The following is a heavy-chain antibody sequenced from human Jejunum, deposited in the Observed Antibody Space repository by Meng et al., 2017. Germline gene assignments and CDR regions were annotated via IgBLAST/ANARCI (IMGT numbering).Heavy chain of an antibody. Sequence: QVRMQESGPGLVKPSETLSLTCTVSGGSISSTTTYWGWNRQPPGKTLEWIGSIYYSGSTHYNPSLKRRVFVSIDTSKDQFSLKLTSAAAADTAIYYCARNRTQGFFDIWSQGTLVTVSS. CDR1: GGSISSTTTY. CDR2: IYYSGST. J-gene: IGHJ4*02. D-gene: IGHD1/OR15-1a*01. V-gene: IGHV4-39*01. CDR3: ARNRTQGFFDI.